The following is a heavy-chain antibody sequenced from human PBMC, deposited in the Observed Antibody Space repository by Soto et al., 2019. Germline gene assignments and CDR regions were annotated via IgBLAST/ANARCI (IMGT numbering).Heavy chain of an antibody. Sequence: TSETLSLTCAVYGGSFSGYYWSWIRQPPGKGLEWIGEINHSGSTNYNPSLKSRVTISVDTSKNQFSLKLSSVTAADTAVYYCASDCYYDILTGYTNWYDPWGQGTLVTVSS. V-gene: IGHV4-34*01. D-gene: IGHD3-9*01. CDR2: INHSGST. J-gene: IGHJ5*02. CDR1: GGSFSGYY. CDR3: ASDCYYDILTGYTNWYDP.